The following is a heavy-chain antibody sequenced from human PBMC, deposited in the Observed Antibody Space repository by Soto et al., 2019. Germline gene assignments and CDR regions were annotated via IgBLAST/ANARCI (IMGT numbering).Heavy chain of an antibody. J-gene: IGHJ5*02. CDR2: INPNSCGT. Sequence: ASVKVSCKASGYTFSDYYIHWVRQAPGQGLEWMGWINPNSCGTNSAEQFQDRVTMTRDTSISTAHMELRRLRSDDTAVYYCARDRCCTTTGCSAFCPWGQGTLVTVSS. V-gene: IGHV1-2*02. D-gene: IGHD2-2*01. CDR3: ARDRCCTTTGCSAFCP. CDR1: GYTFSDYY.